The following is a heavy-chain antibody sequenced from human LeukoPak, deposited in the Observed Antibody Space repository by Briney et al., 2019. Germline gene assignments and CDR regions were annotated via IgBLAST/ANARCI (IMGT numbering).Heavy chain of an antibody. D-gene: IGHD4-23*01. J-gene: IGHJ4*02. CDR2: ISSSGSTI. CDR3: AREQGGNSDY. CDR1: GFTFSSYE. Sequence: PGGSLRLFCAASGFTFSSYEMNWVRQAPGKGLEWVSYISSSGSTIYYADSVKGRFTISRDNAKNSLYLQMNSLRAEDTAVYYCAREQGGNSDYWGQGTLVTVSS. V-gene: IGHV3-48*03.